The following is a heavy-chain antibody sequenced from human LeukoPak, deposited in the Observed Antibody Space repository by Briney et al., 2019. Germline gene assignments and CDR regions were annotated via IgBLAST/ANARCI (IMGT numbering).Heavy chain of an antibody. J-gene: IGHJ4*02. CDR2: ISSNGGST. V-gene: IGHV3-64*01. CDR1: GFTFSSYA. Sequence: PGGSLRLSCAASGFTFSSYAMHWVRQAPGTGLEYVSAISSNGGSTYYANSVKGRFTISRDNSKNTLYLQMGSLRAEDMAVYYCARVAQGGYNDYWGQGTLVTVSS. D-gene: IGHD5-24*01. CDR3: ARVAQGGYNDY.